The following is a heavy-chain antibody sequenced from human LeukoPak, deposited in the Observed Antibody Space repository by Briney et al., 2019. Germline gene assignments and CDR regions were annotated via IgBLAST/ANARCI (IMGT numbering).Heavy chain of an antibody. J-gene: IGHJ4*02. CDR1: GHTFTHYY. V-gene: IGHV1-2*02. Sequence: ASVKVSCKASGHTFTHYYMHWVRQAPGQGLEWMGWINPNSGGTNYAQKFQGRVTMTRDTSISTAYMELSRLRSDDTAVYYCASQRWLQSNFDYWGQGTLVTVSS. CDR3: ASQRWLQSNFDY. D-gene: IGHD5-24*01. CDR2: INPNSGGT.